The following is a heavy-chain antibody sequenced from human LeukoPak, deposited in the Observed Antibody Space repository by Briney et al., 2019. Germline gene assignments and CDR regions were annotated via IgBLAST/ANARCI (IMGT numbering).Heavy chain of an antibody. CDR2: INHSGST. Sequence: SETLSLTCAVYGGSFSGYYWSWIRQPPGKGLEWIGEINHSGSTNYNPSLKSRVTTSVDTSKNQFSLKLSSVTAADTAVYYCAVPPGIPAAGTGFHGYNWFDPWGQGTLVTVSS. J-gene: IGHJ5*02. CDR3: AVPPGIPAAGTGFHGYNWFDP. D-gene: IGHD6-13*01. V-gene: IGHV4-34*01. CDR1: GGSFSGYY.